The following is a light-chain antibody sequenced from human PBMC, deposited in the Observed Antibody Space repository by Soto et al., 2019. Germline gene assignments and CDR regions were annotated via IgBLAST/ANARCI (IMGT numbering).Light chain of an antibody. Sequence: EIVLTQSPGTLSLSPGERATLSCRASQSISSSYLAWYQQRPGQAPRLLIFGASYKATGIPDRFSGSGSGTDFTLTISRLAPEDFAGYYCLQYSRSPPEFTFGTGTKVDSK. J-gene: IGKJ3*01. CDR3: LQYSRSPPEFT. CDR1: QSISSSY. V-gene: IGKV3-20*01. CDR2: GAS.